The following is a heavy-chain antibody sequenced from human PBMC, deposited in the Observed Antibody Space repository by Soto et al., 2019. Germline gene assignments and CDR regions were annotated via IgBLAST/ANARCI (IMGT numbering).Heavy chain of an antibody. CDR3: AREVSSFGSNHFDS. D-gene: IGHD3-10*01. CDR2: ISYSGSS. V-gene: IGHV4-59*11. CDR1: GGSMISHY. Sequence: SETLSLTCTVSGGSMISHYWTWLRQPPGKGLEWIGYISYSGSSYYNPSLKSRVTISADTSRNQFSLRLTSVTAADTAVYYCAREVSSFGSNHFDSWGQGALVTVSS. J-gene: IGHJ4*02.